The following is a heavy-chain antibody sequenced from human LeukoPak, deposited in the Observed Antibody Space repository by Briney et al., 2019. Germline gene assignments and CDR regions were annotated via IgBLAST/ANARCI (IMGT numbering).Heavy chain of an antibody. CDR2: ITISGRTA. Sequence: PGGSLRLSCLASGFTFSNYAMSWVRQAPGKGLEWVSGITISGRTAYYADSVKGRFTVSRDNSKNTLYLQMNSLRAEDSAVYYCAEHTVVHWGQGSLVTVSS. D-gene: IGHD2-21*01. CDR1: GFTFSNYA. V-gene: IGHV3-23*01. J-gene: IGHJ1*01. CDR3: AEHTVVH.